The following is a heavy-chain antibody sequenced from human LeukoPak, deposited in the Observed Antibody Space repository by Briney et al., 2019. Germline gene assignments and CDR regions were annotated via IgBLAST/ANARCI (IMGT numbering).Heavy chain of an antibody. CDR1: GFTFSSYA. Sequence: GGSLRLSCAASGFTFSSYAMHWVRQAPGKGLEWVAVISYDGSNKYYADSVKGRFTISRDNAKNSLYLQMNSLRAEDTAVYYCARDEEMVHCSGGSCYWSVYYFDYWGQGTLVTVSS. J-gene: IGHJ4*02. V-gene: IGHV3-30*04. CDR3: ARDEEMVHCSGGSCYWSVYYFDY. CDR2: ISYDGSNK. D-gene: IGHD2-15*01.